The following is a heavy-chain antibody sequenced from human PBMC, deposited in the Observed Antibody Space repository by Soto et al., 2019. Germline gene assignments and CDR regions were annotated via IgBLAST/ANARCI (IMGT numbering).Heavy chain of an antibody. V-gene: IGHV3-30*18. CDR2: ISYDGSYK. CDR3: AKDRVAD. CDR1: GFTFSSYA. J-gene: IGHJ1*01. D-gene: IGHD2-15*01. Sequence: QVQLVESGGGVVQPGRSLRLSCAASGFTFSSYAMHWVRQAPGKGLEWVAVISYDGSYKQYEDSVKGRFTISRDNPKNTLYVQMNSLKAEDTAVYYCAKDRVADWGLGSLVTVSS.